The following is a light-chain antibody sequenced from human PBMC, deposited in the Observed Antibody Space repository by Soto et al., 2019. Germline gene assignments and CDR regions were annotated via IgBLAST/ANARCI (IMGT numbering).Light chain of an antibody. CDR1: SSDIGAYNY. CDR3: QSYDSSLSAHVV. V-gene: IGLV1-40*01. CDR2: GNS. J-gene: IGLJ2*01. Sequence: QSALTQPASVSGSPGQSITFSCTGTSSDIGAYNYVSWYQQLPGTAPKLLIYGNSNRPSGVPDRFSGSKSGTSASLAITGLQAEDEADYYCQSYDSSLSAHVVFGGGTKLTVL.